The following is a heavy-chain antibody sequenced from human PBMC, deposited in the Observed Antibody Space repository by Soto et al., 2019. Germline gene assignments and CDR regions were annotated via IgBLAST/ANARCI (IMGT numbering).Heavy chain of an antibody. CDR2: TYYRSKWYN. D-gene: IGHD6-19*01. CDR1: GDSVSSNSAA. CDR3: ARGYSSGWISYYYYGMDV. J-gene: IGHJ6*02. V-gene: IGHV6-1*01. Sequence: SQTLSLTRAISGDSVSSNSAAWNWIRQSPSRGLEWLGRTYYRSKWYNDYAVSVKSRITINPDTSKNQFSLQLNSVTPEDTAVYYCARGYSSGWISYYYYGMDVWGQGTTVTVSS.